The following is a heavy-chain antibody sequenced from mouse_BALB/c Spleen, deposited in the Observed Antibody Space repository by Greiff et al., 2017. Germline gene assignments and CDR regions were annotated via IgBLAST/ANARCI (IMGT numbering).Heavy chain of an antibody. CDR1: GFTFSSYT. D-gene: IGHD2-3*01. V-gene: IGHV5-6-4*01. CDR3: TRDEDDGYYVAMDY. CDR2: ISSGGSYT. J-gene: IGHJ4*01. Sequence: EVKLVESGGGLVKPGGSLKLSCAASGFTFSSYTMSWVRQTPEKRLEWVATISSGGSYTYYPDSVKGRFTISRDNAKNTLYLQMSSLKSEDTAMYYCTRDEDDGYYVAMDYWGQGTSVTVPS.